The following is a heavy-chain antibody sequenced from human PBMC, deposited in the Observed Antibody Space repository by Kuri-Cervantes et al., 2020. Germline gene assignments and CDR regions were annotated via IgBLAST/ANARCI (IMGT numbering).Heavy chain of an antibody. V-gene: IGHV4-39*01. CDR3: ARLDYSESWFDY. CDR1: GGSIRSSSYY. J-gene: IGHJ4*02. CDR2: IYYSGST. Sequence: GSLRLSCTVSGGSIRSSSYYWGWIRQPPGKGLEWIGNIYYSGSTYYNPSLKGRITMSVDTSKNQFSLQLSSVTAADTAVYYCARLDYSESWFDYWGQGTLVTVSS. D-gene: IGHD1-26*01.